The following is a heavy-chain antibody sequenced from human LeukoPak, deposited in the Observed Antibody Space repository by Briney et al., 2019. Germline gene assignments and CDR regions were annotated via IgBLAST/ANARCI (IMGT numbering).Heavy chain of an antibody. J-gene: IGHJ6*03. CDR3: ARESPENYYYMDV. Sequence: SETLSLTCTVSGYSISNGYYWGWIRQPPGKGLEWTGSIYHSGSTHYNPSLKSRVTISVDTSKNQFSLKLSSVTAADTAVYYCARESPENYYYMDVWGKGTTVTISS. CDR2: IYHSGST. V-gene: IGHV4-38-2*02. CDR1: GYSISNGYY.